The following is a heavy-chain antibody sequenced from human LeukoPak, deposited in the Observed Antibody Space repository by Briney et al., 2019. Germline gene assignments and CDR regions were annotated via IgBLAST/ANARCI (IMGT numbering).Heavy chain of an antibody. CDR2: ISWNSGSI. J-gene: IGHJ3*02. CDR1: GFTFDDYA. D-gene: IGHD6-13*01. Sequence: GGSLRLSCAASGFTFDDYAMHWVRQAPGKGLEWVSGISWNSGSIGYADSVKGRFTVSRDNAKNSLYLQMNSLRAEDTVLYHCARDSSRWFYEGSFDIWGQGTMVTVSS. V-gene: IGHV3-9*01. CDR3: ARDSSRWFYEGSFDI.